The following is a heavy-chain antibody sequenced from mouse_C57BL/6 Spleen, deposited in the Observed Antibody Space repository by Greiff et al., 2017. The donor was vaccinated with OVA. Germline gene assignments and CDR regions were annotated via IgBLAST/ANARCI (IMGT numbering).Heavy chain of an antibody. J-gene: IGHJ3*01. D-gene: IGHD1-1*01. Sequence: DVQLVESGGGLVKPGGFLKLSCAASGFTFSDYGMHWVRQAPEKGLEWVAYISSGSSNIYYADTVKGRFTISRDNAKNTLFLQMTSLRSEDTAMYYCARDYYGSSTPAYWGQGTLVTVSA. CDR1: GFTFSDYG. V-gene: IGHV5-17*01. CDR3: ARDYYGSSTPAY. CDR2: ISSGSSNI.